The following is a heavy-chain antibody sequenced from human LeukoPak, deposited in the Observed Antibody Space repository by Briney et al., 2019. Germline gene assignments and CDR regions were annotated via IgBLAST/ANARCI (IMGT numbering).Heavy chain of an antibody. CDR2: IKQDGNEK. J-gene: IGHJ6*03. Sequence: GGSLRLSCAASGLTFSNYWMNWVRQAPGKGLEWVANIKQDGNEKYYVDSVKGRFTISRDNAKNSLYLQMNSLRAEDTAVYYCARDLLEWLSMDVWGKGTTVTVSS. D-gene: IGHD3-3*01. CDR3: ARDLLEWLSMDV. V-gene: IGHV3-7*01. CDR1: GLTFSNYW.